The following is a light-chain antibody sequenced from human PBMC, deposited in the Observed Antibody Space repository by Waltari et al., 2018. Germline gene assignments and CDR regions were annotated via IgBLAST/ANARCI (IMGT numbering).Light chain of an antibody. CDR2: EAS. CDR3: QQYDYYPYT. V-gene: IGKV1-5*03. CDR1: QSISSW. Sequence: DIQMNQSPSTLSASVGDRITIPCRASQSISSWLAWYQQKPGKAPNLLIYEASRLETGVPSRFSGSGSGTAFTLTINSLQPDDYATYYCQQYDYYPYTFGQGTRLDIK. J-gene: IGKJ2*01.